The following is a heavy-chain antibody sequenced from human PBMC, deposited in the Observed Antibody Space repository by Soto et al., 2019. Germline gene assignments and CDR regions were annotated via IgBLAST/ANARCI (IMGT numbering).Heavy chain of an antibody. D-gene: IGHD4-17*01. J-gene: IGHJ4*02. Sequence: GGSLRLSCTASGFTFGDYAMSWCRQAPGKGLEWVGFIRSKAYGGTTEYAASVKGRFTISRDDSKSIAYLQMNGLKTEDTAVYYCTRAPDYGGNLVGPHFDYWGQGTLVTVSS. V-gene: IGHV3-49*03. CDR3: TRAPDYGGNLVGPHFDY. CDR2: IRSKAYGGTT. CDR1: GFTFGDYA.